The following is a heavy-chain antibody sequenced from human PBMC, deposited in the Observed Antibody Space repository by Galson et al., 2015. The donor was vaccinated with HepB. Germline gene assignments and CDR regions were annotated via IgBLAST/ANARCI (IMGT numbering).Heavy chain of an antibody. CDR3: PKKRGSNWFGYYAMDV. CDR2: IRYDGSNK. V-gene: IGHV3-30*02. D-gene: IGHD6-13*01. J-gene: IGHJ6*02. CDR1: GFTFSTYG. Sequence: SLRLSCAASGFTFSTYGMHWVRQAPGKGLEWVAFIRYDGSNKYYRDSVKGRFTISRDNSKNTLYLQMNSLRAEDTAVYYCPKKRGSNWFGYYAMDVWGQGTTVTVS.